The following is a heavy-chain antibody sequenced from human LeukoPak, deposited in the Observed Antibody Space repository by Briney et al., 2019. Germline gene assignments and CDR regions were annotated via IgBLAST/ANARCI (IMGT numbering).Heavy chain of an antibody. Sequence: GGSLRLSCAASGFTFSNAWMSWVRQAPGKGLEWVGRIKSKTDGGTTDYAAPVKGRFTISRDDSKNMLYLQMNSLKTEDTAVYYCTTYEGGGYFVYWGQGTLVTVSS. CDR2: IKSKTDGGTT. J-gene: IGHJ4*02. V-gene: IGHV3-15*01. CDR3: TTYEGGGYFVY. CDR1: GFTFSNAW. D-gene: IGHD3-16*01.